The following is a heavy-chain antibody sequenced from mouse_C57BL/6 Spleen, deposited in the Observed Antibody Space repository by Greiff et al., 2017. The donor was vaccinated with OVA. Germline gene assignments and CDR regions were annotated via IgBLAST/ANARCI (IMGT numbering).Heavy chain of an antibody. J-gene: IGHJ2*01. CDR1: GYTFTDYE. CDR2: IDPETGGT. Sequence: QVQLKESGAELVRPGASVTLSCKASGYTFTDYEMHWVKQTPVHGLEWIGAIDPETGGTAYNQKFKGKAILTADKSSITAYMDLRSLTSEDSAVYYCTRSRVLDYWGQGTTLTVSS. V-gene: IGHV1-15*01. CDR3: TRSRVLDY. D-gene: IGHD2-14*01.